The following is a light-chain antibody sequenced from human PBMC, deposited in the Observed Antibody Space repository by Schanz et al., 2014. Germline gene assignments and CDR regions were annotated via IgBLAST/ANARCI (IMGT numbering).Light chain of an antibody. J-gene: IGLJ3*02. CDR3: CSYAGSYTRV. Sequence: QSALTQPRSVSGSPGQSVTISCTGTSSDVGGYNYVAWYQQHPGKAPKLMIYDVSTRPSGVPDRFSGSKSGNTASLTISGLQAEDEADYYCCSYAGSYTRVFGGGTKLTVL. CDR1: SSDVGGYNY. CDR2: DVS. V-gene: IGLV2-11*01.